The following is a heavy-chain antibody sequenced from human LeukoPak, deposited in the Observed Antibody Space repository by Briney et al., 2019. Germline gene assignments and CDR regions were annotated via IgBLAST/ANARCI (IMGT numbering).Heavy chain of an antibody. D-gene: IGHD3-3*01. J-gene: IGHJ5*02. V-gene: IGHV4-4*07. Sequence: SETLSLTCTVPGGSISSYYWSWIRQPAGKGLEWIGRIYTSGSTNYNPSLKSRVTMSVDTSKNQFSLKLSSVTAADTAVYYCARENELSTIFGVVIDNWFDPWGQGTLVTVSS. CDR3: ARENELSTIFGVVIDNWFDP. CDR1: GGSISSYY. CDR2: IYTSGST.